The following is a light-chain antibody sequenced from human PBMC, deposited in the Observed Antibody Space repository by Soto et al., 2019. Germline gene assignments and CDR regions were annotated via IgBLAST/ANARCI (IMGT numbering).Light chain of an antibody. Sequence: QSVLTQPPSASGSLGQSVTISCTGTISDIGTYDYVSWYQQHPGRAPKLIIFEVSKRPLGVPDRFSCSKSGNTASLIVSGLQPDDEAEYHCTSYTGDDFTFVFVTGTKVTVL. J-gene: IGLJ1*01. V-gene: IGLV2-8*01. CDR3: TSYTGDDFTFV. CDR2: EVS. CDR1: ISDIGTYDY.